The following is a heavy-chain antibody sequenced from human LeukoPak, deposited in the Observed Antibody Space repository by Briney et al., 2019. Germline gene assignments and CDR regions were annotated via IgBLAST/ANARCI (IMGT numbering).Heavy chain of an antibody. CDR3: AKDGYSSSFNWFDP. D-gene: IGHD6-13*01. CDR2: ISDSGGST. Sequence: GGSLRLSCAASGFTFSSYAMSWVRQAPGKGLEWVSAISDSGGSTYYADSVKGRFTISRDNSKNTLYLQMNSLRAEDTAVYYCAKDGYSSSFNWFDPWGQGTLVTVSS. J-gene: IGHJ5*02. CDR1: GFTFSSYA. V-gene: IGHV3-23*01.